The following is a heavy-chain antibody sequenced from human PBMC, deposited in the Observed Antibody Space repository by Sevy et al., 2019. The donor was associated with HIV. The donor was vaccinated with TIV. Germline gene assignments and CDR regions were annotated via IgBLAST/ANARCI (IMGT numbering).Heavy chain of an antibody. Sequence: GGSLRLSCAASGFTFSHYAMHWVRQAPGKGLEWLAIIWYDGSNKYYGDSVKGRFTISRDNSKNTLYLEMNSLRAEDTALYYCARGGIAARIDYWGQGTLVTVSS. CDR2: IWYDGSNK. D-gene: IGHD6-6*01. CDR1: GFTFSHYA. CDR3: ARGGIAARIDY. J-gene: IGHJ4*02. V-gene: IGHV3-33*01.